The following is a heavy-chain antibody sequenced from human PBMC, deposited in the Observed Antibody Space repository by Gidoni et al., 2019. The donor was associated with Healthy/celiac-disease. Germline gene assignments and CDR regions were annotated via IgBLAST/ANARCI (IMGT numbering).Heavy chain of an antibody. CDR2: ISAYNGNT. J-gene: IGHJ4*02. D-gene: IGHD1-26*01. CDR1: GYTFTSSG. CDR3: ARDLGSGSYDLRNFDY. Sequence: QVQLVQSGAEVKKPGASVKVSCKDPGYTFTSSGISWARQAPGQGLEWMGWISAYNGNTNYAQKLQGRVTMTTDTSTSTAYMELRSLRSDDTAEYYCARDLGSGSYDLRNFDYWGQGTLVTVSS. V-gene: IGHV1-18*04.